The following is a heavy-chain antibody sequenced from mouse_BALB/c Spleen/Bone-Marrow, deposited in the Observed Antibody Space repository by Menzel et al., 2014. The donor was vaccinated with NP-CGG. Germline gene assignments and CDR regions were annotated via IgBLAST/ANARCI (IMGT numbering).Heavy chain of an antibody. CDR3: VRRVQLDY. Sequence: EVQRVESGGGLVKPGGSLKLSCAASGFAFSSYDMSWVRQTPEKRLEWVATISSGGSYTYYPDSVKGRFTISRDNAGNTLYLQISSLRSEDTALYYCVRRVQLDYWGQGTTLTVSS. V-gene: IGHV5-9*02. J-gene: IGHJ2*01. CDR1: GFAFSSYD. CDR2: ISSGGSYT.